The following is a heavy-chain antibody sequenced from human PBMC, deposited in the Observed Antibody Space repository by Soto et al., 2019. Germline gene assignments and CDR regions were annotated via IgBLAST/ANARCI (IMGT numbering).Heavy chain of an antibody. CDR1: GFTFSSYW. CDR3: ARHLRGRITYDY. J-gene: IGHJ4*02. CDR2: ISFIGSTI. V-gene: IGHV3-11*01. Sequence: GGSLRLSCAASGFTFSSYWMSWIRQAPGKGLEWVSYISFIGSTIYYADSVKGRFTISRDNAKNSLYLQMNSLRAEDTAVYYCARHLRGRITYDYWGQGTLVTVSS. D-gene: IGHD1-20*01.